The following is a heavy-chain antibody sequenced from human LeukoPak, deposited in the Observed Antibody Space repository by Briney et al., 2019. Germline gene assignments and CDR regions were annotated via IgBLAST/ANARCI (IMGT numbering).Heavy chain of an antibody. CDR3: ARESDILYYFDY. CDR2: IYSGGST. V-gene: IGHV3-53*01. CDR1: GFTVSSNY. Sequence: GGSLRLSCAAPGFTVSSNYMSWVRQAPGKGLEWVSVIYSGGSTYYADSVKGRFTISRDNSKNTLYLQMNSLRAEDTAVYYCARESDILYYFDYWGQGTLVTVSS. D-gene: IGHD2-15*01. J-gene: IGHJ4*02.